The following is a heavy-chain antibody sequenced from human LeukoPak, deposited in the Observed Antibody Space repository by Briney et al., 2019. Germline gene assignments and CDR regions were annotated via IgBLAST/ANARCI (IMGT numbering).Heavy chain of an antibody. CDR1: GGSISSSSYY. CDR3: ARLSADYYDSSGPSDY. CDR2: IYYSGST. J-gene: IGHJ4*02. Sequence: PPETLSLTCTVSGGSISSSSYYWGWIRQPPGKGLEWIGSIYYSGSTYYNPSLKSRVTISVDTSKNQFSLKLSSVTAADTAVYYCARLSADYYDSSGPSDYWGQGTLVTVSS. V-gene: IGHV4-39*01. D-gene: IGHD3-22*01.